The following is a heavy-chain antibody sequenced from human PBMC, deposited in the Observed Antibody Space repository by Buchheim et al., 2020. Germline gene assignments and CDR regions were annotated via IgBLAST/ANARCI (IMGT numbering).Heavy chain of an antibody. CDR3: ARGRITMVRGVTKTSVWFDP. Sequence: QVQLQESGPGLAKPSQTLSLTCTVSGGSISSGDYYWSWIRQPPGKGLEWIGYIYYSGSTYYNPSLKSRVTISVDTSKNQFSLKLSSVTAADTAVYYCARGRITMVRGVTKTSVWFDPWGQGTL. CDR2: IYYSGST. CDR1: GGSISSGDYY. J-gene: IGHJ5*02. D-gene: IGHD3-10*01. V-gene: IGHV4-30-4*01.